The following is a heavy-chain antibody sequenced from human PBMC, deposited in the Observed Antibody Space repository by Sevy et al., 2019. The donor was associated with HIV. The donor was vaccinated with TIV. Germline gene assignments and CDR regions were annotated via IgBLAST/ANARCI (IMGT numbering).Heavy chain of an antibody. J-gene: IGHJ4*02. CDR3: ARAAYYCSTTSCYIDY. Sequence: GGSLRLSCAASGFTFSTYTMNWVRQAPGKGLEWVTSISSSSSYIYYADSVKGRFTISRDNAKNSLYLQMNSLRVEDTAVCYCARAAYYCSTTSCYIDYWGQGTLVTVSS. D-gene: IGHD2-2*02. V-gene: IGHV3-21*01. CDR1: GFTFSTYT. CDR2: ISSSSSYI.